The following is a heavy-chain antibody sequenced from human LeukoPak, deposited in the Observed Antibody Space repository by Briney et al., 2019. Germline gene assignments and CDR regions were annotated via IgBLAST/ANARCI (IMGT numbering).Heavy chain of an antibody. CDR2: VSPSGGRT. V-gene: IGHV3-23*01. CDR3: AKVRGAYCSSPACYYYDA. D-gene: IGHD2-2*01. CDR1: GFTFSSYA. Sequence: PGGSLRLSCGASGFTFSSYAMSWVRQTPGRGLEWVAGVSPSGGRTLYADSAERRYTISRDNSNDTVSLQLSSCRAEGSALYYCAKVRGAYCSSPACYYYDAWGQETPVTVSS. J-gene: IGHJ4*02.